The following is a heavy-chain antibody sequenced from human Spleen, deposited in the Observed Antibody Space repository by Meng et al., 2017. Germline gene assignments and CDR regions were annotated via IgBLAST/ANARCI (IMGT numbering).Heavy chain of an antibody. CDR1: GGSISINSYY. D-gene: IGHD6-19*01. CDR2: IYNSGST. CDR3: ARGGEQWRVGNDGWFGP. Sequence: SETLSLTCSVSGGSISINSYYWGWIRQPPGKGLEWIGSIYNSGSTYYNPSLKSRVTTSIDTSRNQFSLKLSSVTAADTAVYYCARGGEQWRVGNDGWFGPWGQGTLVTVSS. V-gene: IGHV4-39*07. J-gene: IGHJ5*02.